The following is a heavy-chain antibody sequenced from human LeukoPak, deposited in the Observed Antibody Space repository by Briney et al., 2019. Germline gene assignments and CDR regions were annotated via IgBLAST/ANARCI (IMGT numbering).Heavy chain of an antibody. CDR1: GFTFSSYA. Sequence: AGGSLRLSCAASGFTFSSYAMSWVRQAPGKGLEWVSAISGSGGSTYYADSVKGRFTISRDNSKNTLYLQMNSLRAEDTAVYYCAKDYYRVWSSGWSYFDYWGQGTLVTVSS. CDR3: AKDYYRVWSSGWSYFDY. J-gene: IGHJ4*02. D-gene: IGHD6-19*01. V-gene: IGHV3-23*01. CDR2: ISGSGGST.